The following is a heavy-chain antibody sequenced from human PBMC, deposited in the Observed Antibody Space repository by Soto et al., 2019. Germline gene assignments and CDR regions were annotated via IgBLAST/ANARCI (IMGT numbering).Heavy chain of an antibody. CDR2: IGPGGNS. V-gene: IGHV4-39*01. CDR3: ARHLGPTGVMD. D-gene: IGHD3-16*01. Sequence: QLQLQESGPGLVRPSETLSLTCAVSGDYIGSSAYFWGWTRQSPGKGLEWIASIGPGGNSTYNPSLKSRVTISSDASTNHFSLTVTSVTAADTAIYYCARHLGPTGVMDWGKGLLVTVSS. CDR1: GDYIGSSAYF. J-gene: IGHJ4*02.